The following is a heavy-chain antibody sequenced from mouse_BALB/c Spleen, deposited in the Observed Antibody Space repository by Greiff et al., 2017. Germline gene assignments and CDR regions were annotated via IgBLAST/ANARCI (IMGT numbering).Heavy chain of an antibody. D-gene: IGHD1-1*01. CDR3: AIMGILYYGSSYEVPYAMDY. CDR2: INPYNGAT. Sequence: VQLQQSGPELVKPGASVKISCKASGYSFTGYYMHWVKQSHVKSLEWIGRINPYNGATSYNQNFKDKASLTVDKSSSTAYMELHSLTSEDSAVYYCAIMGILYYGSSYEVPYAMDYWGQGTSVTVSS. V-gene: IGHV1-31*01. CDR1: GYSFTGYY. J-gene: IGHJ4*01.